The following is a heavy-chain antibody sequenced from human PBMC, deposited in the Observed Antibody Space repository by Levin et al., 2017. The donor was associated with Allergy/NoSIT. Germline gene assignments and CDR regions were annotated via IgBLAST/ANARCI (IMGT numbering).Heavy chain of an antibody. CDR3: ANGGYCSNTSCYVGAFDS. V-gene: IGHV3-23*01. D-gene: IGHD2-2*01. J-gene: IGHJ3*02. Sequence: GGSLRLSCGASGFTFSSYAMSWVRQAPGKGLEGVSAISGNGGSTYYADSVKGRFTISRDNSKNTLYLQMNSLRAEDSAVYYCANGGYCSNTSCYVGAFDSWGQGTLVTVSS. CDR2: ISGNGGST. CDR1: GFTFSSYA.